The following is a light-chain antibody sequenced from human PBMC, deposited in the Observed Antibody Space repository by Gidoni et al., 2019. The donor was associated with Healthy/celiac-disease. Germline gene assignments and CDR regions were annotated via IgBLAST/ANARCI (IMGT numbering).Light chain of an antibody. CDR1: QSVSSSY. Sequence: DIVLTQSPGTLSLSPGETATLACRASQSVSSSYLAWYQQKPGQAPRLLIYGASSRATGIPDRFSGSGSGTDFTLTISRLEPEDFAVYYCQQYGSFPWTFGQGTKVEIK. CDR3: QQYGSFPWT. J-gene: IGKJ1*01. V-gene: IGKV3-20*01. CDR2: GAS.